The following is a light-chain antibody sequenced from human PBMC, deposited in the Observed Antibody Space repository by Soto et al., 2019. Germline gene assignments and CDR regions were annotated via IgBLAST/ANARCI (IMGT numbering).Light chain of an antibody. Sequence: QSALTQPASVSGSPGQSITISCTGTSSDVGGSNYVSWYQQHPGKAPKLIISDVSYRPSGVSNRFSGSKSGNTASLPISGLHVEDEAAYYCSSYTTSSTYVFGTGTKVTVL. CDR3: SSYTTSSTYV. CDR2: DVS. J-gene: IGLJ1*01. V-gene: IGLV2-14*01. CDR1: SSDVGGSNY.